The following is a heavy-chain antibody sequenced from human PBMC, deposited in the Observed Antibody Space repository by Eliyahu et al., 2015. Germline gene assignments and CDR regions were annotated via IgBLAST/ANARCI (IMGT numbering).Heavy chain of an antibody. Sequence: EVQLVESGGGLVQPGGSXXLSCAAXGFPVSRXVVHWVRQASGEGLEWVGLIKSKLNNYATSYTASVKGRFTISRDDSKNTAYLQMNSLRIEDTAVYYCTRHSPPSDNWFGPLGPGNPGHRLL. CDR3: TRHSPPSDNWFGP. CDR1: GFPVSRXV. CDR2: IKSKLNNYAT. V-gene: IGHV3-73*01. J-gene: IGHJ5*02. D-gene: IGHD3-10*01.